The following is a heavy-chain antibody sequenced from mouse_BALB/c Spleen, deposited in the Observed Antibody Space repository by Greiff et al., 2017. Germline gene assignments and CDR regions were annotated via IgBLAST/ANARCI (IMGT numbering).Heavy chain of an antibody. J-gene: IGHJ4*01. CDR2: INPYNDGT. V-gene: IGHV1-14*01. CDR3: ARIYYGSSWDYAMDY. Sequence: VQLQQSGPELVKPGASVKMSCKASGYTFTSYVMHWVKQKPGQGLEWIGYINPYNDGTKYNEKFKGKATLTSDKSSSTAYMELSSLTSEDSAVYYCARIYYGSSWDYAMDYWGQGTSVTVSS. D-gene: IGHD1-1*01. CDR1: GYTFTSYV.